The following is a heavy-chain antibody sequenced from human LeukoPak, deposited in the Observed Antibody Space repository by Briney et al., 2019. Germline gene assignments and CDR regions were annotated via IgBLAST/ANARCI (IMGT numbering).Heavy chain of an antibody. CDR3: ARYIVSYPHDAFDI. CDR2: VYNSGST. J-gene: IGHJ3*02. V-gene: IGHV4-59*01. Sequence: PSETLSLTCTVSGGSISNYYWSWIRQPPGKGLEWLGYVYNSGSTHYNPSLKSRVTISVDTSKKQFSLKLSSVTAADTAFYYCARYIVSYPHDAFDIWGQGTMVTVSS. D-gene: IGHD1-26*01. CDR1: GGSISNYY.